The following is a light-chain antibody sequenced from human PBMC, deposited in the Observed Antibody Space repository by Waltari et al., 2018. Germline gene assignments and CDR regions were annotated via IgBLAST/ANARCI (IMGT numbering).Light chain of an antibody. V-gene: IGLV2-11*01. J-gene: IGLJ2*01. CDR2: DVT. CDR1: SSDVGDYNY. CDR3: CSYAGSYSLI. Sequence: QSALTQPRSVSGSPGQSVTISCIGTSSDVGDYNYVSWYQQHPGRVPKLMIYDVTKRPSGGPDRFSGSKSGNTASLTISGLQAEDEADYYCCSYAGSYSLIFGGGTKLTVL.